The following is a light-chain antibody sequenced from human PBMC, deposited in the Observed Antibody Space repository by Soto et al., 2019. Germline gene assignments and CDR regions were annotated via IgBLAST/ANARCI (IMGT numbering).Light chain of an antibody. Sequence: QSVQTQPRSVSGSPGQSVTISCTGTSSDVGGYNYVSWYQQHPGKAPKLMIYDVSKRPSGVPDRFSGSKSGNTASLTISGLQAEDEADYYCCSYAGSYTFEVVFGGGTKLTVL. CDR2: DVS. V-gene: IGLV2-11*01. CDR1: SSDVGGYNY. CDR3: CSYAGSYTFEVV. J-gene: IGLJ2*01.